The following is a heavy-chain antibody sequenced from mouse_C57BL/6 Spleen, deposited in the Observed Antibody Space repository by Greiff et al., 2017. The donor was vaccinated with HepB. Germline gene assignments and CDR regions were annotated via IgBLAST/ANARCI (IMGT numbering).Heavy chain of an antibody. CDR2: IDPEDGDT. J-gene: IGHJ1*03. D-gene: IGHD1-1*01. Sequence: EVQGVESGAELVRPGASVKLSCTASGFNIKDYYMHWVKQRPEQGLEWIGRIDPEDGDTEYAPKFQGKATMTADTSSNTAYLQLSSLTSEDTAVYYCTITTEPTYWYFDVWGTGTTVTVSS. CDR1: GFNIKDYY. V-gene: IGHV14-1*01. CDR3: TITTEPTYWYFDV.